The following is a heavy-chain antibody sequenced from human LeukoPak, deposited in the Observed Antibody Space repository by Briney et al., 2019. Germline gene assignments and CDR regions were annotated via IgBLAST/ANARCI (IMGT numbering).Heavy chain of an antibody. Sequence: ASVKVSCKASGYTFTSYGSSWVRQAPGQGVEWMGWISAYDGNTNCAQKLQGRVTMTTDTSTSTAYMELRSLRSDDTAVYYCARGGVVNNYYDSSGYYSAYWGQGTLVTVSS. CDR2: ISAYDGNT. J-gene: IGHJ4*02. V-gene: IGHV1-18*01. D-gene: IGHD3-22*01. CDR3: ARGGVVNNYYDSSGYYSAY. CDR1: GYTFTSYG.